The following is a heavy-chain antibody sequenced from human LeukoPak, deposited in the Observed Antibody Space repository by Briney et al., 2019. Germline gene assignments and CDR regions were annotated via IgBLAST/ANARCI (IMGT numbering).Heavy chain of an antibody. Sequence: VSRINTDGSSTSYADSVKGRFTISRDNAKNTLYLQMNSLRAEDTAVYYCARPSYLGRYIDYWGQGTLVTVSS. V-gene: IGHV3-74*01. CDR2: INTDGSST. CDR3: ARPSYLGRYIDY. D-gene: IGHD3-10*01. J-gene: IGHJ4*02.